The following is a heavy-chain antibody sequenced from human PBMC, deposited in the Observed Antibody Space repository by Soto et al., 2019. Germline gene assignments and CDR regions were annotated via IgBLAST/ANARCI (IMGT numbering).Heavy chain of an antibody. D-gene: IGHD1-26*01. J-gene: IGHJ4*02. CDR3: AKNTYSFRPAPTRPDY. V-gene: IGHV3-30*18. CDR1: GCTFSSYG. CDR2: ISYDGRNK. Sequence: GGSLRLSCAASGCTFSSYGMHWGRQAPGKGLEWVAIISYDGRNKNCVDSVKGRFTISRDNSKNTLYLQMNSLRAEDTAVYYCAKNTYSFRPAPTRPDYRCPAPFVTVFS.